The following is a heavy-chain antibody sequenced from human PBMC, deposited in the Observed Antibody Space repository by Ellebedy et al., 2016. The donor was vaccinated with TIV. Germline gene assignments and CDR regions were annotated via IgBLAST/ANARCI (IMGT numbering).Heavy chain of an antibody. D-gene: IGHD3-22*01. Sequence: GSLRLXCTVSGGSISSSSYYWGWIRQPPGKGLEWIGSIYYSGSTYYNPSLKSRVTISVDTSKNQFSLKLSSVTAADTAVYYCARDAVRSVYDSSGYYPNDAFDIWGQGTMVTVSS. CDR3: ARDAVRSVYDSSGYYPNDAFDI. CDR2: IYYSGST. J-gene: IGHJ3*02. V-gene: IGHV4-39*07. CDR1: GGSISSSSYY.